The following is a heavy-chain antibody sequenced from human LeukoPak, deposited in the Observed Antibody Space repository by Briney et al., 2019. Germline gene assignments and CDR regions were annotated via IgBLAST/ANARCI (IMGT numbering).Heavy chain of an antibody. Sequence: GGSLRLSCAASGFTFSSYAMSWVRQAPGKGLEWVSAISGSGGSTYYADSVKGRFTISRDNSKNTLYLQMNSLRAEDTAVYYCAKDSAKDMVPMVYAIAWGQGTLVTVSS. CDR3: AKDSAKDMVPMVYAIA. D-gene: IGHD2-8*01. CDR2: ISGSGGST. CDR1: GFTFSSYA. V-gene: IGHV3-23*01. J-gene: IGHJ5*02.